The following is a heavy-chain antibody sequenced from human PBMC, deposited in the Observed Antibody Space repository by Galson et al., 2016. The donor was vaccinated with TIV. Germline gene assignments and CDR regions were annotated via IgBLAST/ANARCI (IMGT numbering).Heavy chain of an antibody. CDR3: TRRKNYGGDAFDL. CDR1: GFTFSSYA. Sequence: SLRLSCAASGFTFSSYAMHWVRQAPGKGLEWVSGIVGTCGTTYYADSVKGRFSISRDNSKNTLYLQMNSLRGEDTALYYCTRRKNYGGDAFDLWGQGTLVTVSS. J-gene: IGHJ3*01. V-gene: IGHV3-23*01. CDR2: IVGTCGTT. D-gene: IGHD4-23*01.